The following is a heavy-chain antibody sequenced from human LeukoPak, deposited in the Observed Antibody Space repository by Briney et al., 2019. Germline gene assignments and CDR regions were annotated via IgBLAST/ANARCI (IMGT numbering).Heavy chain of an antibody. CDR3: ATVGTAMVTVLRY. V-gene: IGHV1-2*02. CDR1: GYTFTGYY. J-gene: IGHJ4*02. CDR2: INPNSGGT. D-gene: IGHD5-18*01. Sequence: ASVKVSCKASGYTFTGYYMHWVRQAPGQGLEWMGWINPNSGGTNYAQKFQGRVTMTRDTSISTAYMELSRLRSDDTAAYYCATVGTAMVTVLRYWGQGTLVTVSS.